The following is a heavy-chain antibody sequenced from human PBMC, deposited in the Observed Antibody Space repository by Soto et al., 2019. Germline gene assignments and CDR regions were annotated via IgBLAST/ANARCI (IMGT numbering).Heavy chain of an antibody. Sequence: EVQVLDSGGGLVQPGGSLRLSCATSGFAFSNFAMSWVRQAPGKGLEWVSAIKSDGGTFYADSVKGRFTISRDKSKNTVYLQMSGLGAEDTALYYCAKDYCDTGSCSLFDYWGQGTLVTVSS. V-gene: IGHV3-23*01. CDR2: IKSDGGT. CDR3: AKDYCDTGSCSLFDY. J-gene: IGHJ4*02. D-gene: IGHD1-1*01. CDR1: GFAFSNFA.